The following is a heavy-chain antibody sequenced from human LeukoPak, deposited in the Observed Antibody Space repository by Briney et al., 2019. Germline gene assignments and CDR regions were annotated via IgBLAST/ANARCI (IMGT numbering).Heavy chain of an antibody. Sequence: GGSLRLSCAASGFTFSSYAMSWVRQAPGKGLEWVSAISGSGGSTYYADSVKGRFTISRDNSKNTRYLQMNSLRAEDTAVYYCAKVTHYYCSSTSCYLDYWGQGTLVTVSS. J-gene: IGHJ4*02. CDR3: AKVTHYYCSSTSCYLDY. D-gene: IGHD2-2*01. CDR2: ISGSGGST. CDR1: GFTFSSYA. V-gene: IGHV3-23*01.